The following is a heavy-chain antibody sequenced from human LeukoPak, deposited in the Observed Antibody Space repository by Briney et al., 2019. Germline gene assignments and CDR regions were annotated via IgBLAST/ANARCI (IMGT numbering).Heavy chain of an antibody. CDR3: ARGHYYYGSGSYWD. V-gene: IGHV1-18*01. J-gene: IGHJ4*02. CDR2: ISAYNGNT. Sequence: ASVKVSCKASGYTFTSYGISWVRQAPGQGLEWMGWISAYNGNTNYAQKLQGRVTMTRNTSISTAYMELSSLRSEDTAVYYCARGHYYYGSGSYWDWGQGTLVTVSS. D-gene: IGHD3-10*01. CDR1: GYTFTSYG.